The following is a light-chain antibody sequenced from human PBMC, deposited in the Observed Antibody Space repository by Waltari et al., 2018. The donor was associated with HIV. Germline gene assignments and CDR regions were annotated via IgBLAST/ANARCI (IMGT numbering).Light chain of an antibody. V-gene: IGLV2-14*01. CDR2: EVN. J-gene: IGLJ2*01. CDR3: SSYTSSTTLL. Sequence: QSALTQPASVSGSPGPSITIPCTGSSSDVGSYDYVSWYQQHPGKAPKLMIYEVNNRPSGVSNRFSGSKSGNTASLTISGLQAEDEAEYYCSSYTSSTTLLFGGGTKVTVL. CDR1: SSDVGSYDY.